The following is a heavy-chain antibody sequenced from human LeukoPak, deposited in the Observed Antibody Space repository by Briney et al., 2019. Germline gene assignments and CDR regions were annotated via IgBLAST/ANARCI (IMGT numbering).Heavy chain of an antibody. CDR3: ASGGIVVVPAAHDAFDI. Sequence: ASVKVSCKASGYTFTGYYIHWVRQAPGQGLEWMGWINPNSGGTNYAQKFQGRVTMTRDTSISTTYMELSRLRSDDTAVYYCASGGIVVVPAAHDAFDIWGQGTMVTVSS. CDR1: GYTFTGYY. D-gene: IGHD2-2*01. J-gene: IGHJ3*02. V-gene: IGHV1-2*02. CDR2: INPNSGGT.